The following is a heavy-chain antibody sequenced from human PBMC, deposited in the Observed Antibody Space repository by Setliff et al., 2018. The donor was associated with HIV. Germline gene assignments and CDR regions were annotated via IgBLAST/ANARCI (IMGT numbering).Heavy chain of an antibody. CDR3: ARGPQSYVDVVPTIGRYYFDY. J-gene: IGHJ4*02. Sequence: ASVKVSCKASGYTFTDYYIHWVRQAPGQGLQWMGWVNPNSGGTNSAQEFQGRVTMTRDTSISTAYMELSRLRSDDTAVFYCARGPQSYVDVVPTIGRYYFDYWGQGTLVTVSS. CDR2: VNPNSGGT. CDR1: GYTFTDYY. D-gene: IGHD5-12*01. V-gene: IGHV1-2*02.